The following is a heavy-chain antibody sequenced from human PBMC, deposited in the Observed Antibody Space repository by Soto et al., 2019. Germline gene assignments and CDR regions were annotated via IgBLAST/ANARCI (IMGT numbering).Heavy chain of an antibody. CDR1: GFTFSSYD. V-gene: IGHV3-23*01. Sequence: GSLRLSCAASGFTFSSYDMSWVRQAPGKGLEWVSAISGSGGSTYYADSVKGRFTISRDNSKNTLYLQMNSLRAEDTAVYYCAKGSSGDFWSGYSWFDPWGQGTLVTVSS. J-gene: IGHJ5*02. D-gene: IGHD3-3*01. CDR2: ISGSGGST. CDR3: AKGSSGDFWSGYSWFDP.